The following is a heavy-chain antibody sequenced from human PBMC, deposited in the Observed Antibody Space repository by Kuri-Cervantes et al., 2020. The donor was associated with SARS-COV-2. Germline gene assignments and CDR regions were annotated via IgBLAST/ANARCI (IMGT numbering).Heavy chain of an antibody. V-gene: IGHV4-30-2*01. CDR1: DDSMSNGDYH. J-gene: IGHJ4*02. Sequence: LRLSCTVSDDSMSNGDYHWSWIRQPPGKGLEWIGYIYHSGSTHYNPSLKSRVTMSLDRSKNQFSLKLSSLTAADTAVYYCARALGNYWGQGTLVRLL. CDR3: ARALGNY. CDR2: IYHSGST.